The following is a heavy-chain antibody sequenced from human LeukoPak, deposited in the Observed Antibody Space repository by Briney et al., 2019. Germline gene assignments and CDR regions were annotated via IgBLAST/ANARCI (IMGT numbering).Heavy chain of an antibody. J-gene: IGHJ6*03. D-gene: IGHD4-17*01. V-gene: IGHV3-66*03. CDR1: GFTVSSNS. Sequence: GGSLRLSCTVSGFTVSSNSMSWVRQAPGKGLEWVSFIYSDNTHYSDSVKGRFTISRDNSKNTLYLQMNSLRAEDTAVYYCAKVRSTVTTTSYYYYYYMDVWGKGTTVAISS. CDR2: IYSDNT. CDR3: AKVRSTVTTTSYYYYYYMDV.